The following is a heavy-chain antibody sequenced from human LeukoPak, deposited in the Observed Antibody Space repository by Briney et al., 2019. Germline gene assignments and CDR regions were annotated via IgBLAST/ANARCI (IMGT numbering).Heavy chain of an antibody. CDR2: INAGNGNT. Sequence: GASVKVSCKASGYTFTSYIMHWVRQAPGQRLEWMGWINAGNGNTKYSQNFQGRVTITRDTSASTAYMELSSLRSEDTAVYYCARVPECGSGCSRFDPWSQGTLVTVSS. CDR3: ARVPECGSGCSRFDP. V-gene: IGHV1-3*01. J-gene: IGHJ5*02. D-gene: IGHD6-19*01. CDR1: GYTFTSYI.